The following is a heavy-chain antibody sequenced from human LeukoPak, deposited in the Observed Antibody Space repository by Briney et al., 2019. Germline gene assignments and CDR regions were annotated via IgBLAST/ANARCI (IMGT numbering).Heavy chain of an antibody. CDR3: ARAYGGGNSGNYYYGMDV. CDR1: GYTFTSYG. CDR2: INAGNGNT. D-gene: IGHD4-23*01. V-gene: IGHV1-3*01. Sequence: ASVKVSCKASGYTFTSYGISWVRQAPGQGLEWMGWINAGNGNTKYSQKFQGRVTITRDTSASTAYMELSSLRSEDTAVYYCARAYGGGNSGNYYYGMDVWGQGTTVTVSS. J-gene: IGHJ6*02.